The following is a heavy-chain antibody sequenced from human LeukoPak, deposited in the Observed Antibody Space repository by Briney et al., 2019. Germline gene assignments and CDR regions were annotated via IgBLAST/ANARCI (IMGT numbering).Heavy chain of an antibody. Sequence: ASVKVSCKASGYTFTGYYMHWVRQAPGQGLEWMGWINPNSGGTNYAQKFQGRVTMTRDTSITTAYMELSSLRSEDTAVYYCARREYCGGDCLIDYWGQGTLVTVSS. CDR1: GYTFTGYY. D-gene: IGHD2-21*02. V-gene: IGHV1-2*02. CDR2: INPNSGGT. CDR3: ARREYCGGDCLIDY. J-gene: IGHJ4*02.